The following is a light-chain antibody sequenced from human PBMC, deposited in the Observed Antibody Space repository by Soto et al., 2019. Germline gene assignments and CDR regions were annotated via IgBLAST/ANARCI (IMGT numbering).Light chain of an antibody. CDR2: AAS. Sequence: DIHMTQSPSSVSASVGHIFTITCRGSQGISSWLAWYQQKPGKAPKLLIYAASSLQSGVPSSFSGSGSATDFTLTISSLQTEDFANYYCQQANSFPQVTFGGGTKVDI. V-gene: IGKV1-12*01. J-gene: IGKJ4*01. CDR3: QQANSFPQVT. CDR1: QGISSW.